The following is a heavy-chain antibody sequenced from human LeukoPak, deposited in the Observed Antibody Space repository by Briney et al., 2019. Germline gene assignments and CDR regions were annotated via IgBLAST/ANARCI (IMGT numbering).Heavy chain of an antibody. Sequence: SVKVSCKASGGTFSSYAISWVRQAPGQGLEWMGRIIPILGIANYAQKFQGRVTITADKSTGTAYMELSSLRSEDTAVYYCARNFSSGWDHFDYWGQGTLVTVSS. CDR3: ARNFSSGWDHFDY. CDR2: IIPILGIA. D-gene: IGHD6-19*01. J-gene: IGHJ4*02. CDR1: GGTFSSYA. V-gene: IGHV1-69*04.